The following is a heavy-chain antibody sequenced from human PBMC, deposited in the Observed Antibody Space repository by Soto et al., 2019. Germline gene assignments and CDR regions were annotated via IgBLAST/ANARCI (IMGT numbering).Heavy chain of an antibody. Sequence: ASVKVSCKASGGTFSSYTISWVRQAPGQGLEWMGRIIPILGIANYAQKFQGRVTITADKSTSTAYMELSSLRSEDTAVYYCARDGPKHQHSSSWYGVWFDPWGQGTLVTVSS. V-gene: IGHV1-69*04. CDR1: GGTFSSYT. D-gene: IGHD6-13*01. CDR3: ARDGPKHQHSSSWYGVWFDP. CDR2: IIPILGIA. J-gene: IGHJ5*02.